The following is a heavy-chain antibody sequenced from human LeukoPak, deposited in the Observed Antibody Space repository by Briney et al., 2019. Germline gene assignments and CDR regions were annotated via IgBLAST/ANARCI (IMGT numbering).Heavy chain of an antibody. CDR2: IRNKANTYTT. V-gene: IGHV3-72*01. D-gene: IGHD2-8*01. CDR3: FRSPVGNVLDH. Sequence: GGSLRLSCAVSGFTFSDHHMDWVRQAPGKGLEWVGRIRNKANTYTTEYAASVKGRFIVSRDDSKNSLYLQLNSLKTEDTAVYYCFRSPVGNVLDHWGQGTPVTVSS. J-gene: IGHJ5*02. CDR1: GFTFSDHH.